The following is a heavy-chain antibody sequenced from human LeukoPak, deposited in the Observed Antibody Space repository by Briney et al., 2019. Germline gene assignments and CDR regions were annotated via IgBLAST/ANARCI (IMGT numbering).Heavy chain of an antibody. Sequence: WETLSLTRTVSGASVSISYWGCIRQPAGEGLEWIGRIYISESTTSHPPLKTEVTMSEDTPKNQFSLKLSSVTAADTAVYYCARDRMITFGGVITNWFDPWGQGTLVTVSS. CDR3: ARDRMITFGGVITNWFDP. D-gene: IGHD3-16*02. CDR1: GASVSISY. V-gene: IGHV4-4*07. CDR2: IYISEST. J-gene: IGHJ5*02.